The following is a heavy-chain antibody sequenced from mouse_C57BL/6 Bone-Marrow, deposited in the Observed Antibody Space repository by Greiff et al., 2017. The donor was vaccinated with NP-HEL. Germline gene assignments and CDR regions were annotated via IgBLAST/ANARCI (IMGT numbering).Heavy chain of an antibody. V-gene: IGHV2-3*01. J-gene: IGHJ3*01. CDR1: GFSLTSYG. D-gene: IGHD1-1*01. CDR3: AAYYGSSFFAY. Sequence: VKLMELGPGLVAPSQSLSITCTASGFSLTSYGVSWVRQPPGKGLEWLGVIWGDGSTTYHSALISSLGISKDNSKSQVFLKLISLQTDDTAAYYCAAYYGSSFFAYWGQGTLVTVAA. CDR2: IWGDGST.